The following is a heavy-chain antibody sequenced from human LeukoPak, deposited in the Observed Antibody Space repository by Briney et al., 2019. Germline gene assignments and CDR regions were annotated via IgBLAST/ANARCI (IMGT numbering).Heavy chain of an antibody. Sequence: GGSLRLSCAASGFTFSSYAMHWVRQAPGKGLEWVAVISYDGSNKYYADSVKGRFTISRDNSKNSLYLQMDSLRAEDTAVYYCARVFSGTYLNYHHFDYWGQGTLVTVSS. J-gene: IGHJ4*02. CDR2: ISYDGSNK. D-gene: IGHD1-26*01. V-gene: IGHV3-30*04. CDR1: GFTFSSYA. CDR3: ARVFSGTYLNYHHFDY.